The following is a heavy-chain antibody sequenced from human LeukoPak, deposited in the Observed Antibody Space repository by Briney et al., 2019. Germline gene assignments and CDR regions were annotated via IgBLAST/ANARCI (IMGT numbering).Heavy chain of an antibody. V-gene: IGHV4-38-2*02. D-gene: IGHD3-22*01. Sequence: SETLSLTCTVSGYSISSGYYWGWIRQPPGKGLEWIGNIYHSGSTYYNPSLKSRVTISVDTSKNQFSVKLSSVTAADTAVYYCARGGDTSGHYYFEYFRHWGQGTLVTVSS. CDR2: IYHSGST. J-gene: IGHJ1*01. CDR1: GYSISSGYY. CDR3: ARGGDTSGHYYFEYFRH.